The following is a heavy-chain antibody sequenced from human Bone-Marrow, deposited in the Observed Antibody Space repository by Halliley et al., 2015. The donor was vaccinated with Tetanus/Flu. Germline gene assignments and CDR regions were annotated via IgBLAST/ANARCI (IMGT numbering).Heavy chain of an antibody. D-gene: IGHD3-10*01. CDR3: AMLKEGGVIITKPLDV. V-gene: IGHV3-30*03. Sequence: QLVQSGGGVVQPGRSLRLSCAVSGFSFSHYGMHWVRQAPGKGLEWVAVIAYDESFKSYAASVKGRFTISRDNSKSTVYLQMNSLRDEDADVYYCAMLKEGGVIITKPLDVWGQGTRVPASS. J-gene: IGHJ6*02. CDR2: IAYDESFK. CDR1: GFSFSHYG.